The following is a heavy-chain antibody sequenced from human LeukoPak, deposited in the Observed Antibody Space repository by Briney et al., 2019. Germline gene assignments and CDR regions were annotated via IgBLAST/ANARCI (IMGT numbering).Heavy chain of an antibody. V-gene: IGHV3-48*04. D-gene: IGHD1-7*01. CDR3: ARCNWNYYAFDI. Sequence: GGSLRLSCAASGFTFSSYAMSWVRQAPGKGLEWVSYISSSGSTIYYADSVKGRFTISRDNAKNSLYLQMNSLRAEDTAVYYCARCNWNYYAFDIWGQGTMVTVSS. CDR2: ISSSGSTI. J-gene: IGHJ3*02. CDR1: GFTFSSYA.